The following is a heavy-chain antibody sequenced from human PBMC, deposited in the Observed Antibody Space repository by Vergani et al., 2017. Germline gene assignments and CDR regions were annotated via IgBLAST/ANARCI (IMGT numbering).Heavy chain of an antibody. D-gene: IGHD3-16*01. J-gene: IGHJ6*02. CDR1: GGSITYGAFY. V-gene: IGHV4-39*07. CDR2: IYYSENK. Sequence: QLQLQESGPGLVKPSETLALTCTVSGGSITYGAFYWGWIRQSPGKGLEWIGSIYYSENKFYNPSLESRVTLSIDTTKNQFSLKLSSVTAADTAVYYCARAFDYYYYGMDVWGQGTTVTVSS. CDR3: ARAFDYYYYGMDV.